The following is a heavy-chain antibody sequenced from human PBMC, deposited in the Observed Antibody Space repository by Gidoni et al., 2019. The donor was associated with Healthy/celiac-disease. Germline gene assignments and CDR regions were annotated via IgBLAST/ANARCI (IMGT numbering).Heavy chain of an antibody. V-gene: IGHV4-59*01. CDR2: IYYSGST. D-gene: IGHD2-8*01. Sequence: QVQLQESGPGLVKPTETLSLTCTVPGCSISSYYWSWIRQPPGKGLEWIWYIYYSGSTNYTPSLKSRVTISVDTSKNQFSLKLSSVTAADTAVYYCARDIRTYGWFDPWGQGTLVTVSS. J-gene: IGHJ5*02. CDR3: ARDIRTYGWFDP. CDR1: GCSISSYY.